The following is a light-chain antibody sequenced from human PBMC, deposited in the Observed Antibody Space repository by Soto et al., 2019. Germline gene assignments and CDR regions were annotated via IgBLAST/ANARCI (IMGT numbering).Light chain of an antibody. V-gene: IGLV2-23*01. Sequence: QSALTQPASVSGSPGQSITISCTGTSSDVGSYNLVSWYQQHPGKAPKLMIYEGNKRPSGVSNRFSGSKSGNTASLTISGLQAEDEADYYCCSYAGCSVLFGGGTKLTVL. CDR3: CSYAGCSVL. CDR1: SSDVGSYNL. CDR2: EGN. J-gene: IGLJ2*01.